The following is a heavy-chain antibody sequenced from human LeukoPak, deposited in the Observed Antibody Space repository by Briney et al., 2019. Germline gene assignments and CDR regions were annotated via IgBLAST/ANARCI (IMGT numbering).Heavy chain of an antibody. CDR2: IIPIFGTA. D-gene: IGHD3-10*01. CDR3: ARDSYGSGNRKLDP. CDR1: GGTFSSYA. V-gene: IGHV1-69*06. J-gene: IGHJ5*02. Sequence: ASVKVSCKASGGTFSSYAISWVRQAPGQGLEWMGGIIPIFGTANYAQKFQGRVTITADKSTSTAYMELSSLRSDDTAVYYCARDSYGSGNRKLDPWGQGTLVTVSS.